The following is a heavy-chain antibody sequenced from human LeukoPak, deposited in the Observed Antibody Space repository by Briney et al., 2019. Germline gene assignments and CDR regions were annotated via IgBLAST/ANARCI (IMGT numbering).Heavy chain of an antibody. CDR1: GFTFSSYA. CDR3: AKKKHYYYYYMDV. J-gene: IGHJ6*03. CDR2: ISYDGSNK. V-gene: IGHV3-30-3*02. Sequence: PGGSLRLSCAASGFTFSSYAMHWVRQAPGKGLEWVAVISYDGSNKYYADSVKGRFTISRDNSKNTLYLQMNSLRAEDTAVYYCAKKKHYYYYYMDVWGKGTTVTVSS.